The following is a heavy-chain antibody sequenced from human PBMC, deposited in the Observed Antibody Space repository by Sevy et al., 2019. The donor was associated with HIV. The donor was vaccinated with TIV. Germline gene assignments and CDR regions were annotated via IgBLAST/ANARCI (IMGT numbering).Heavy chain of an antibody. CDR3: ARGNSGSFDY. Sequence: GGSLRLSCAASGFSFSTYWMHWVRRAPGKGLEWVANLKQDESEKDYVASVKGRFTISRDNAKNAVYLQMNSLRPEDTAIYYCARGNSGSFDYWGQGTLVTVSS. V-gene: IGHV3-7*04. CDR1: GFSFSTYW. CDR2: LKQDESEK. J-gene: IGHJ4*02. D-gene: IGHD3-22*01.